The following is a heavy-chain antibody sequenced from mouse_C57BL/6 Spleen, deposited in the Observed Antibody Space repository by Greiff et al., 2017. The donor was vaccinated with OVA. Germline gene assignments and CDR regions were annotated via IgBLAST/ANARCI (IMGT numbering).Heavy chain of an antibody. V-gene: IGHV1-50*01. D-gene: IGHD3-2*02. CDR1: GYTFTSYW. CDR2: IDPSDSYH. CDR3: ARSGD. J-gene: IGHJ2*01. Sequence: VQLQQPGAELVKPGASVKLSCKASGYTFTSYWMQWVKQRPGQGLEWIGEIDPSDSYHNYNQKFKGKATLTVDTSSSTAYMQLSSLTSEDSAVYYCARSGDWGQGTTLTVSS.